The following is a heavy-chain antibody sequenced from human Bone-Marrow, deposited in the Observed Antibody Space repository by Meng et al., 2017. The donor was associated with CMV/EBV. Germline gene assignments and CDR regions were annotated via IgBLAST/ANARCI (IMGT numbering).Heavy chain of an antibody. Sequence: GGSLRLSCEASGFAFNSYGLHWVRQAPGRGLEWLAFVRSGGGDKYNVASVKGRFAISRDNSKNTVYLQMNNLTPDDTAFYYCAKDDLPSSDSGGSFDSWGQGTLVTVSS. V-gene: IGHV3-30*02. CDR1: GFAFNSYG. D-gene: IGHD2-15*01. CDR2: VRSGGGDK. CDR3: AKDDLPSSDSGGSFDS. J-gene: IGHJ4*02.